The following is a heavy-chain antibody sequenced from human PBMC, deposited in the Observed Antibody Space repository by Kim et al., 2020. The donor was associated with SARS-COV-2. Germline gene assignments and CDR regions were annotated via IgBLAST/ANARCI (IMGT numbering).Heavy chain of an antibody. CDR3: ARVIAVAGIPDY. J-gene: IGHJ4*02. CDR1: GDSINSGLYY. Sequence: SETLSLTCTVSGDSINSGLYYWAWIRQPPGKGLDWIGFVYHRGTTYYNPSLKSRVTISIDTSKNQFSLNLSSVTAADTAVYYCARVIAVAGIPDYWCQGTLDTVSS. V-gene: IGHV4-39*01. CDR2: VYHRGTT. D-gene: IGHD6-19*01.